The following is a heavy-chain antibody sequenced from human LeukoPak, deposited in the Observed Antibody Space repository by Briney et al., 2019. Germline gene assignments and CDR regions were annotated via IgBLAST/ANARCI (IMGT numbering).Heavy chain of an antibody. CDR3: ARDYDSSGYYLPGGAFDI. J-gene: IGHJ3*02. V-gene: IGHV4-59*12. D-gene: IGHD3-22*01. CDR2: IYYSGST. CDR1: GGSISNYY. Sequence: PSETLSLTCTVSGGSISNYYWSWIRQPPGKGLEWIGYIYYSGSTNYNPSLKSRVTISVDTSKNQFSLKMRSVTAADTAVYYCARDYDSSGYYLPGGAFDIWGQGTMVTVSS.